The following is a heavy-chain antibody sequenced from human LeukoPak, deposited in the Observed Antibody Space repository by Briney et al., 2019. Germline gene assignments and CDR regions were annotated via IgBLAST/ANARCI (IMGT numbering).Heavy chain of an antibody. D-gene: IGHD3-10*01. CDR3: ARRNYGSGSYYLDS. CDR1: GGSISSGDYY. Sequence: SETLSLTCTVSGGSISSGDYYWSWIRQPPGKGLEWIGYIYYSGSINYNPSLKSRLTISADTSKSQFSLKLSSVTAADAAVYYCARRNYGSGSYYLDSWGQGTLVTVSS. V-gene: IGHV4-61*08. CDR2: IYYSGSI. J-gene: IGHJ4*02.